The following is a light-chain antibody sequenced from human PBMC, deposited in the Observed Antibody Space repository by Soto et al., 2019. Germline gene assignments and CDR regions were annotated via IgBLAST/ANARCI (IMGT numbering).Light chain of an antibody. CDR3: LQYQSYWT. J-gene: IGKJ1*01. CDR1: QSISRQ. CDR2: QAS. Sequence: DIQMTQSPSTLSASVGDRVSITCRASQSISRQLAWYQQKPGKAPNLLIYQASNLETGVPSRFTGSGSGTEFPLTISRLQPDDFATYYCLQYQSYWTFGQGTKVEVK. V-gene: IGKV1-5*03.